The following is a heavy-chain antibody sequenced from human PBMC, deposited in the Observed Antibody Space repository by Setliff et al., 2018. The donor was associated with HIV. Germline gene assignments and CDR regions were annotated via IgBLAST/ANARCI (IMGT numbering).Heavy chain of an antibody. CDR2: INHSGST. D-gene: IGHD6-19*01. Sequence: SSETLSLTCAVYGGSFSGYYWSWIRQPPGKGLEWIGEINHSGSTNYNPSLKSRVTISVDTSKNQFSLKLSSVTAADTAVYYCARPRGRSGWYHDAFDIWGQGTMVTVSS. V-gene: IGHV4-34*01. CDR1: GGSFSGYY. CDR3: ARPRGRSGWYHDAFDI. J-gene: IGHJ3*02.